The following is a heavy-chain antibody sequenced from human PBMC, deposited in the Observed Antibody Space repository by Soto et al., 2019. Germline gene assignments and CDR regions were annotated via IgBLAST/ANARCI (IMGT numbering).Heavy chain of an antibody. CDR2: IIPIFGTA. CDR1: GGTFSSYA. D-gene: IGHD2-21*01. J-gene: IGHJ5*02. Sequence: SVKVSCKASGGTFSSYAISWVRQAPGQGLEWMGGIIPIFGTANYAQKFQGRVTITADESTSTAYMELSSLRSEDTAVYYCARVVVTPNWFDPWGQGTLVTVSS. CDR3: ARVVVTPNWFDP. V-gene: IGHV1-69*13.